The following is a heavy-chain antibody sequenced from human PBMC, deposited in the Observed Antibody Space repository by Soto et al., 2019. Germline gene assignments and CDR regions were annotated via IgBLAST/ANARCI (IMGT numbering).Heavy chain of an antibody. CDR2: MNPNSGNT. Sequence: QVQLVQSGAEVKEPGASVKVSCKASRYTFTSYDINWVRQATGQGLEWMGWMNPNSGNTGYVQKFQGRVTMTRNSSISTAYMELSTLRSEDTAVYFCARERRGMDVWGQGTTVTVSS. J-gene: IGHJ6*01. V-gene: IGHV1-8*01. CDR3: ARERRGMDV. CDR1: RYTFTSYD.